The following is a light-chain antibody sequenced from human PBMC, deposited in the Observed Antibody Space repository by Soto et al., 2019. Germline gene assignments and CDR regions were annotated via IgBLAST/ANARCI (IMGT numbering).Light chain of an antibody. V-gene: IGKV3-11*01. CDR1: QSVGTY. CDR3: QQRYNWPKT. Sequence: EIVLTPYPATLSLSPGERTTLSCRASQSVGTYLAWYQHNPGQAPRLLIYDASNRATGIPARFSGSGSGTDFTLTISRTEPEDFAVYYCQQRYNWPKTFGQGTKLEIK. CDR2: DAS. J-gene: IGKJ2*01.